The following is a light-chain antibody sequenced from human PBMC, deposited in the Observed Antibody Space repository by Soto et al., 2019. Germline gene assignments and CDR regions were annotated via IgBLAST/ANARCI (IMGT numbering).Light chain of an antibody. CDR3: HQYNSDPYT. Sequence: DIQMTQSPSTLSASVGDRVTITCWASQSVSTWLAWYQQKPGRAPKVLIYKASSLESGVPSRFSGSGSGTEFTLTISSLQPDDFATYYCHQYNSDPYTFGQGTKLEIK. CDR2: KAS. CDR1: QSVSTW. J-gene: IGKJ2*01. V-gene: IGKV1-5*03.